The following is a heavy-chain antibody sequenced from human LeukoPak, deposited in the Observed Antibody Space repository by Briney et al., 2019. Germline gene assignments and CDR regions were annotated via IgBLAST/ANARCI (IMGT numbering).Heavy chain of an antibody. Sequence: GGSLRLSCAASGFTFSSYALSWVRQAPGKGLEWVSAISGSGVSTYYGDSVKGRFTISRDNSKNTLYLQMNSLRAEDTAVYYCAKSPGGDYYDSSGYCLFDSWGQGTLVTASS. J-gene: IGHJ4*02. V-gene: IGHV3-23*01. CDR2: ISGSGVST. D-gene: IGHD3-22*01. CDR3: AKSPGGDYYDSSGYCLFDS. CDR1: GFTFSSYA.